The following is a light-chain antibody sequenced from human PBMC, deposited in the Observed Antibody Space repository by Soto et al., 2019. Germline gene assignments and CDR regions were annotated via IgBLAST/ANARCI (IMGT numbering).Light chain of an antibody. J-gene: IGKJ1*01. CDR1: QSVSSK. CDR2: GAS. CDR3: QQYGSSSRT. V-gene: IGKV3-20*01. Sequence: EIVMTQSPATLSVSPGEGATLSCRASQSVSSKLAWYQQKPGQAPRLLIYGASTRATGIPDRFSGSGSGTDFTLTISRLEPEDFAVYYCQQYGSSSRTFGQGTKVAIK.